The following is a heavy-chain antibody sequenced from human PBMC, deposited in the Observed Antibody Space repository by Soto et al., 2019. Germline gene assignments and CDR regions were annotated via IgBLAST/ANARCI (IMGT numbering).Heavy chain of an antibody. V-gene: IGHV5-51*01. CDR3: ASHDYGDYYYYYGMDV. D-gene: IGHD4-17*01. CDR1: GYSFTSYW. CDR2: IYPGDSDT. Sequence: GESLKISCKGSGYSFTSYWNGWVRQMPGKGLEWMGIIYPGDSDTRYSPSFQGQVTISADKSISTAYLQWSSLKASDTAMYYCASHDYGDYYYYYGMDVWGQGTTVTVSS. J-gene: IGHJ6*02.